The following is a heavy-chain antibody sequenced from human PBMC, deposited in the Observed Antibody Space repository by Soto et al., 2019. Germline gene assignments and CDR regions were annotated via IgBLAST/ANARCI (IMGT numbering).Heavy chain of an antibody. J-gene: IGHJ4*02. CDR1: GGSISSGGYY. V-gene: IGHV4-31*03. CDR3: ARSGDFSFDY. D-gene: IGHD2-21*02. CDR2: IYYSGST. Sequence: SETLFLTCTVSGGSISSGGYYWSWIRQHPGKGLEWIGYIYYSGSTYYNPSLKSRVTISVDTSKNQFSLKLSSVTAADTAVYYCARSGDFSFDYWGQGTLVTVSS.